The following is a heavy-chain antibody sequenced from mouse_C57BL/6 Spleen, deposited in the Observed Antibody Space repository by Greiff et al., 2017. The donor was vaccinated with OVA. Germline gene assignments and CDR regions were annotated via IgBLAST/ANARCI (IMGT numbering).Heavy chain of an antibody. D-gene: IGHD1-1*01. CDR1: GYTFTDYE. CDR2: IDPETGGT. CDR3: TTGFYGSSPYAMDY. V-gene: IGHV1-15*01. J-gene: IGHJ4*01. Sequence: QVQLKQSGAELVRPGASVTLSCKASGYTFTDYEMHWVKRTPVHGLEWIGAIDPETGGTAYNQKFKGKAILTADKSSSTAYMELRSLTSEDSAVYYCTTGFYGSSPYAMDYWGQGTSVTVSS.